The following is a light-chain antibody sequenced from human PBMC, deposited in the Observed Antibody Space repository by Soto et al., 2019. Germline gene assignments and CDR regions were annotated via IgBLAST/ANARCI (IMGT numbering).Light chain of an antibody. CDR1: RSISSW. CDR3: QQYNSFYT. CDR2: KAS. V-gene: IGKV1-5*03. J-gene: IGKJ2*01. Sequence: DIQMNQSPATMSASVGDRVTITCRDSRSISSWLAWYQQKQGKAPKLLFYKASSLESGVPSRFSGSGSGTEFTLTISSLQPDYFATYYCQQYNSFYTFGQGTKLEIK.